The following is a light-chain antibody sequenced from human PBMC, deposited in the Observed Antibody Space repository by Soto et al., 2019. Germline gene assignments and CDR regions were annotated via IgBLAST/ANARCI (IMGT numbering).Light chain of an antibody. CDR3: SSYTGSSTPYV. V-gene: IGLV2-14*01. J-gene: IGLJ1*01. CDR1: SSDVGGYNY. CDR2: EVS. Sequence: QAVVTQPASVSGSPGQSITISCTGTSSDVGGYNYVSWYQQHPGKAPKLMIYEVSNRPSGVSNRFSGSKSGNTASLTISGLQAEEEADYYCSSYTGSSTPYVFGTGTKVTVL.